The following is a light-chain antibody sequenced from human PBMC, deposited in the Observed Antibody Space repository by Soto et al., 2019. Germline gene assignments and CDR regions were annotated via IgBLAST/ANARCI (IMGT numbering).Light chain of an antibody. CDR1: QSLVHSDGSTY. Sequence: IFMTQTSVSSPDTHGQPASISCRSSQSLVHSDGSTYLSWLQQRPGQPPRLLIYKPSIRFSGVPDRFSGSGAGTDFTLSISRVEAEDVGIYYCMHASQFPFTFGPGTTVDIK. V-gene: IGKV2-24*01. J-gene: IGKJ3*01. CDR3: MHASQFPFT. CDR2: KPS.